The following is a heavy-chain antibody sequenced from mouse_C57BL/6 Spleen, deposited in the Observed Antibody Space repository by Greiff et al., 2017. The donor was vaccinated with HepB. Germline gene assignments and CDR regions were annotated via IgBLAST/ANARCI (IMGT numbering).Heavy chain of an antibody. J-gene: IGHJ4*01. CDR2: IYPGDGDT. D-gene: IGHD4-1*01. CDR1: GYAFSSSW. CDR3: ARGGTSAMDY. Sequence: QVQLKESGPELVKPGASVKISCKASGYAFSSSWMNWVKQRPGKGLEWIGRIYPGDGDTNYNGKFKGKATLTADKSSSTAYMQLSSLTSEDSAVYFCARGGTSAMDYWGQGTSVTVSS. V-gene: IGHV1-82*01.